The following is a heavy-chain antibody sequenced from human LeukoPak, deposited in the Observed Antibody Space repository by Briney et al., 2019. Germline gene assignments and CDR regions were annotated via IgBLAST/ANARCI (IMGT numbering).Heavy chain of an antibody. CDR3: TTNIVGASAAFDI. D-gene: IGHD1-26*01. CDR1: GFTFSNAW. V-gene: IGHV3-15*01. J-gene: IGHJ3*02. CDR2: IKSKTDGGTT. Sequence: GGSLRLSCAAPGFTFSNAWMSWVRQAPGKGLEWVGRIKSKTDGGTTDYAAPVKGRFTISRDDSKNTLYLQMNSLKIEDTAVYYCTTNIVGASAAFDIWGQGTMVTVSS.